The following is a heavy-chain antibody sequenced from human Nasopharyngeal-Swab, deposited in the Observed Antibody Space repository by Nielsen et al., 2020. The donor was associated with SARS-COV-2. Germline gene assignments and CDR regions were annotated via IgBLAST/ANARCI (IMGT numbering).Heavy chain of an antibody. J-gene: IGHJ3*02. CDR1: GGSISSYY. Sequence: SETLSLTCTVSGGSISSYYWSWIRQPPGKGLEWIGYIYYSGSTNYNPSLKSRVTISVDTSKNQFSLKLSSVTAADTAVYYCARDGSLSLLDAFDSWGQGTMVTVSS. V-gene: IGHV4-59*01. D-gene: IGHD2-21*01. CDR2: IYYSGST. CDR3: ARDGSLSLLDAFDS.